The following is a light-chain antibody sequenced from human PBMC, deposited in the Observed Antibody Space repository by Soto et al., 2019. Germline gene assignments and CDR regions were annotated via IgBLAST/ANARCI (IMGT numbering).Light chain of an antibody. V-gene: IGKV3-15*01. CDR1: QSVSSN. Sequence: EIVMTQSPATLSVSPGERATXXXXASQSVSSNLAWYQQKAGQAPRLLMYGASTRAIGIPGRFSGSGSGTEFTLTISSLQSEDFAVYYCQQSDKWPPTFGQGTKVDIK. CDR3: QQSDKWPPT. CDR2: GAS. J-gene: IGKJ1*01.